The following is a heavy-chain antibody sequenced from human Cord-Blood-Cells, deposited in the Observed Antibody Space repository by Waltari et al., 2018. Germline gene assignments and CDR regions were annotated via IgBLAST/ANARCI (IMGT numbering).Heavy chain of an antibody. CDR1: GYTFTGYY. CDR2: INPNIGGT. CDR3: AREGGSGSYNWFDP. V-gene: IGHV1-2*02. Sequence: QVQLVQSGAEVKKPGASVKVSCKASGYTFTGYYMHWVRQAPGQGLEWRGWINPNIGGTNYAQKFQGRVTMTRDTSISTAYMELSRLRSDDTAVYYCAREGGSGSYNWFDPWGQGTLVTVSS. J-gene: IGHJ5*02. D-gene: IGHD1-26*01.